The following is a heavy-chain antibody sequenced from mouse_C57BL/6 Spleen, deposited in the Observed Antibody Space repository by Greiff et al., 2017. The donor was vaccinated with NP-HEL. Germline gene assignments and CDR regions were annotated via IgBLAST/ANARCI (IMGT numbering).Heavy chain of an antibody. J-gene: IGHJ4*01. CDR1: GYTFTSYW. Sequence: QVQLQQPGAELVKPGASVKMSCKASGYTFTSYWITWVKQRPGQGLEWIGDIYPGGGYTNYNEKFKGKATLTADKSSSTAYMQFSSLTSEDSAIYYCARTTIVTTSHYYAMDYWGQGTSVTVSS. CDR3: ARTTIVTTSHYYAMDY. V-gene: IGHV1-55*01. D-gene: IGHD2-5*01. CDR2: IYPGGGYT.